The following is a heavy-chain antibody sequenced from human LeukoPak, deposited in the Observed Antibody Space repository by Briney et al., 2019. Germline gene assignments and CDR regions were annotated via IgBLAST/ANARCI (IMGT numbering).Heavy chain of an antibody. Sequence: PSETLSLTCTVSGGSISSYYWSWIRQPAGKGLEWIGRIYTSGSTNYNPSLKSRVTISVDTSKNQFSLKLSSVTAADTAVYYCARASLIKVVPAAPGYYFDYWGQGTLVTVSS. CDR3: ARASLIKVVPAAPGYYFDY. CDR1: GGSISSYY. D-gene: IGHD2-2*01. J-gene: IGHJ4*02. V-gene: IGHV4-4*07. CDR2: IYTSGST.